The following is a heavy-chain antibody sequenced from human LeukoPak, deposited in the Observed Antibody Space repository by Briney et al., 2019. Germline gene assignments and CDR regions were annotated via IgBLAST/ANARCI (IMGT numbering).Heavy chain of an antibody. CDR3: ARDGGSWYFYYYYYMDV. CDR1: GYTFTGYH. V-gene: IGHV1-2*02. CDR2: INPNSGGT. J-gene: IGHJ6*03. Sequence: ASVKVSCKASGYTFTGYHMHWVRQAPGQGLEWMGWINPNSGGTNYAQKFQGRVTMTRDTSISTAYMELSRLRSDDTAVYYCARDGGSWYFYYYYYMDVWGKGTTVTVSS. D-gene: IGHD6-13*01.